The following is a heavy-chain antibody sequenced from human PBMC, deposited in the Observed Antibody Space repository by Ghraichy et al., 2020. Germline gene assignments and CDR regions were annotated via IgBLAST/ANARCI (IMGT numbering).Heavy chain of an antibody. V-gene: IGHV3-23*01. J-gene: IGHJ5*02. Sequence: GGSLRLSCATSGFSFSSYMMSWVRQAPGKGLEWVSSITGGGDRTWYEDLVKGRFTISRDNSKNTLYLQMNNLRAEDTAVYYCAKRFCSDGSCRGWFDPWGQGTLVTVSS. CDR2: ITGGGDRT. CDR3: AKRFCSDGSCRGWFDP. CDR1: GFSFSSYM. D-gene: IGHD2-15*01.